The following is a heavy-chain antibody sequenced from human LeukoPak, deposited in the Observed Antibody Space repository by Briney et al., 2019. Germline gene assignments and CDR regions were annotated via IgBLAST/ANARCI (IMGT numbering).Heavy chain of an antibody. V-gene: IGHV4-4*07. Sequence: PSETLSLTCTVSGGSISSYYWSWIRQPAGKGLEWIGRIYTSGSTNYNPSLKSRVTMSVDTSKNQFSLKLSSVTAADTAVYYCTRAGEWLRFGWFDPGAREPWSPSPQ. CDR3: TRAGEWLRFGWFDP. CDR1: GGSISSYY. J-gene: IGHJ5*02. CDR2: IYTSGST. D-gene: IGHD5-12*01.